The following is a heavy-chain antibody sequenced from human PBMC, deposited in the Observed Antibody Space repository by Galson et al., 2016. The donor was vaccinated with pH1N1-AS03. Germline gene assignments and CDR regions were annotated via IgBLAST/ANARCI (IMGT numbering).Heavy chain of an antibody. CDR2: VSTYNGNT. Sequence: SVKVSCKASGYTFASFGVSWVRQAPGQGLDWMGWVSTYNGNTNYAQKFQGRVTMTTDTSTSTAYMELRSLRSDDTALYYCARLEGLGSSVSYSGWYYFDYWGQGSLVTVSS. D-gene: IGHD6-25*01. J-gene: IGHJ4*02. CDR3: ARLEGLGSSVSYSGWYYFDY. V-gene: IGHV1-18*01. CDR1: GYTFASFG.